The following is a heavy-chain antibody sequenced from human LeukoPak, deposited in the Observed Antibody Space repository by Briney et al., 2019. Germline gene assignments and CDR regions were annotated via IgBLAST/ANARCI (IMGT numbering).Heavy chain of an antibody. Sequence: SETLSLTCAVYGGSFSGYYWSWIRQPPGKGLEWIGEINHSGSTNYNPSLKSRVTISVDTSKNQFSLKLSSVTAADTAVYSCARRRVGRHYFDYWGQGTLVTVSS. CDR3: ARRRVGRHYFDY. V-gene: IGHV4-34*01. J-gene: IGHJ4*02. CDR2: INHSGST. CDR1: GGSFSGYY.